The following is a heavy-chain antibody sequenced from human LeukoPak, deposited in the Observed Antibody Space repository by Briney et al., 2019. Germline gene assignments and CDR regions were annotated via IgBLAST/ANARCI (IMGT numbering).Heavy chain of an antibody. J-gene: IGHJ4*02. CDR1: GFTFSTYN. CDR3: ARDAEGGTYRY. D-gene: IGHD1-26*01. V-gene: IGHV3-48*02. CDR2: ISSGSEII. Sequence: GGSLRLSCAASGFTFSTYNMNWVRQAPGKGLEWVSFISSGSEIIYYADSVKGRFTVSRDNAKNSLYLQMNSLRDVDTAVYYCARDAEGGTYRYWGQGTLVTVSS.